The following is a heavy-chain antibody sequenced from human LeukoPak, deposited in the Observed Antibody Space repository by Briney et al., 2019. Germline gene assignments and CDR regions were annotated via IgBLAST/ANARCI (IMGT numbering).Heavy chain of an antibody. D-gene: IGHD2-2*01. CDR2: ISSSSRTI. CDR3: ATYSSSNGREFQY. Sequence: GGSLRLSCAASGFTFSDYSMNWVRQAPGKGLEWLSYISSSSRTIYYADPVKGRFTISRDNAKNSLYLQMNSLRAEDTAVYYCATYSSSNGREFQYWGQGTLVTVSS. V-gene: IGHV3-48*04. J-gene: IGHJ1*01. CDR1: GFTFSDYS.